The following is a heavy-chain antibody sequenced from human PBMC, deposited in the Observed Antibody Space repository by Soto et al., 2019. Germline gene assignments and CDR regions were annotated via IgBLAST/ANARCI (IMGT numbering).Heavy chain of an antibody. Sequence: QLQLQESGSGLVKPSQTLSLTCAVSGGSISSGRYSWSWIRQPPGKGLEWIGYIYHSGSTYNNPSLKTRVTISVDRSKNQFSLRLSSVTAADTAVYYCASIIPRELYYGMDVWGQGTTVTVSS. V-gene: IGHV4-30-2*01. J-gene: IGHJ6*02. CDR3: ASIIPRELYYGMDV. CDR1: GGSISSGRYS. D-gene: IGHD1-7*01. CDR2: IYHSGST.